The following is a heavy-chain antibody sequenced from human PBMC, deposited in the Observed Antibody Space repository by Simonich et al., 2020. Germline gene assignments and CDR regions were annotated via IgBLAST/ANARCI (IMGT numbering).Heavy chain of an antibody. Sequence: EVQLVESGGGLVKPGGSLRLSCAASGFTFRSYSMNWGRQAPGRGREGVLSISSSRGYIYYADSVKGRFTISRDNAKNSLYLQMNSLRAEDTAVYYCAREIEAGNAFDIWGQGTMVTVSS. CDR3: AREIEAGNAFDI. V-gene: IGHV3-21*01. CDR2: ISSSRGYI. CDR1: GFTFRSYS. J-gene: IGHJ3*02.